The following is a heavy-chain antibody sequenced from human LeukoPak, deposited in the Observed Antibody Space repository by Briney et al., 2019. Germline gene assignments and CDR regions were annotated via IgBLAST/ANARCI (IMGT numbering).Heavy chain of an antibody. CDR3: AKATRGSSYYDAVDF. J-gene: IGHJ3*01. D-gene: IGHD3-10*01. CDR1: GFTFTSCA. CDR2: ISVGGDVT. V-gene: IGHV3-23*01. Sequence: GGSLRLSCAASGFTFTSCAMTWVRQAPGKGLEWVSVISVGGDVTFYADSVKGRFTISRDNSKNTLYLEMNSLRAEDTGVYYCAKATRGSSYYDAVDFWGQGTMVTVSS.